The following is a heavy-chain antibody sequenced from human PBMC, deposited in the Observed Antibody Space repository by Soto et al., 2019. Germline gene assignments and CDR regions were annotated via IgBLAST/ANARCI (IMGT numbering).Heavy chain of an antibody. J-gene: IGHJ6*02. Sequence: QMQLVQSGAEVKRPGASVRVSCKSSGYTFTSFYIHWVRQAPGQGLEWMGIINPSGGITNFAQRVQGRVTITRDMSTNTLYMEVGSRNSDDRAVYYFASGPGFSSSWYGLPPDPSHGVDVWGQGTPVSVS. D-gene: IGHD6-13*01. CDR1: GYTFTSFY. CDR2: INPSGGIT. CDR3: ASGPGFSSSWYGLPPDPSHGVDV. V-gene: IGHV1-46*01.